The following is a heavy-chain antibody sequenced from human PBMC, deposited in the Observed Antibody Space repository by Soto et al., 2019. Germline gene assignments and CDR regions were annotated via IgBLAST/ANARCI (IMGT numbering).Heavy chain of an antibody. CDR1: GGSISSGGYS. J-gene: IGHJ6*02. V-gene: IGHV4-30-2*01. CDR3: ARGVGVYDSSGYYPRHYYYGMDV. Sequence: PSETLSLTCAVSGGSISSGGYSWSWIRQPPGKGLEWIGYIYHSGSTYYNPSLKSRVTISVDRSKNQFSLKLSSVTAADTAVYYCARGVGVYDSSGYYPRHYYYGMDVWGQGTTVTVSS. D-gene: IGHD3-22*01. CDR2: IYHSGST.